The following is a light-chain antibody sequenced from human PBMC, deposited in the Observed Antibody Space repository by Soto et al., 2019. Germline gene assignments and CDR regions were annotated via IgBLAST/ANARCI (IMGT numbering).Light chain of an antibody. CDR2: GVT. J-gene: IGLJ3*02. CDR3: SSYSSSYTWV. CDR1: SSDIGSQNF. Sequence: QSALTQPASVSGSPGQSITISCTGTSSDIGSQNFVSWHQQRPGKSPKFIIYGVTNRPSGVSNRFSGSKSGNTASLTISGLQADDEAVYYCSSYSSSYTWVFGGGTKLTVL. V-gene: IGLV2-14*01.